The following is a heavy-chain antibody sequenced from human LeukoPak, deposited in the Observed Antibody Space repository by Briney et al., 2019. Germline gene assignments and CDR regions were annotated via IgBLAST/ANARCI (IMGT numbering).Heavy chain of an antibody. CDR1: GFTFSSYA. Sequence: PGRSLRLSCAASGFTFSSYAMHWVRQAPGKGLEWVAVISYDGSNKYYADSVKGRFTISRDNSKNTLYLQTNSLRAEDTAVYYCARAKSTKYYFDYWGQGTLVTVSS. CDR3: ARAKSTKYYFDY. J-gene: IGHJ4*02. CDR2: ISYDGSNK. V-gene: IGHV3-30-3*01.